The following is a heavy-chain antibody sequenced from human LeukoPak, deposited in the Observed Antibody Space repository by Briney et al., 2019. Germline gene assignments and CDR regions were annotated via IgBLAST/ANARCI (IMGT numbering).Heavy chain of an antibody. CDR2: IYYSGSA. V-gene: IGHV4-59*08. CDR1: GGSISSYY. D-gene: IGHD6-13*01. Sequence: SETLSLTRTVSGGSISSYYWSWIRQPPGKGLEWIGYIYYSGSANYNPSLKSRVTISVDTSKNQFSLKLSSVTAADTAVYYCARRIAAAGRWDWFDPWGQGTLVTVSS. J-gene: IGHJ5*02. CDR3: ARRIAAAGRWDWFDP.